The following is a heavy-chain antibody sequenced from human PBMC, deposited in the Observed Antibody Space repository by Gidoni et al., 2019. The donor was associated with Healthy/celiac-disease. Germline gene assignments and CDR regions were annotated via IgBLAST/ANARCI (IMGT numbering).Heavy chain of an antibody. D-gene: IGHD3-3*01. CDR3: ARLRFLEWLSDDY. CDR1: GYTFTGYY. V-gene: IGHV1-2*02. J-gene: IGHJ4*02. CDR2: INPNSGGT. Sequence: VQLVQSGAEVKKPGASVKVSCKASGYTFTGYYMHWVRQAPGQGLEWMGWINPNSGGTNYAQKFQGRVTMPRSTSISTAYVELSRLRSDDTAVYYCARLRFLEWLSDDYWGQGTLVTFSS.